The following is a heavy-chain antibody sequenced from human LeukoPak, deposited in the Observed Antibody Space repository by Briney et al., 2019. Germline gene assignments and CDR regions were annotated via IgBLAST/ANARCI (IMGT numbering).Heavy chain of an antibody. CDR1: GFTLTRYA. V-gene: IGHV3-23*01. D-gene: IGHD2-21*02. CDR2: ISGSGGST. J-gene: IGHJ4*02. CDR3: AKVVERVVTAIIDY. Sequence: PGGPLRLSCAASGFTLTRYAMSSVCQAPGKGLEWVSAISGSGGSTYYADSVKGRFTISRDNSKNTLYLQMNSLRAEDTAVYYCAKVVERVVTAIIDYWGQGSLVTVSS.